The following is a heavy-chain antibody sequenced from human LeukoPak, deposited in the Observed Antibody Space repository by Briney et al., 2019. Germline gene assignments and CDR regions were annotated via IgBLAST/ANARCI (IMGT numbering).Heavy chain of an antibody. CDR1: GGSISSSSHD. Sequence: SETLSLTCGVSGGSISSSSHDWAWIRQPPGKGLEWIGSMYYSGSTYYNPSLKSRVTISVDTSKNQFSLKLSSVTAADTAVYYCARTRESRGITMVRGATDYFDYWGQGTLVTVSS. D-gene: IGHD3-10*01. V-gene: IGHV4-39*07. J-gene: IGHJ4*02. CDR3: ARTRESRGITMVRGATDYFDY. CDR2: MYYSGST.